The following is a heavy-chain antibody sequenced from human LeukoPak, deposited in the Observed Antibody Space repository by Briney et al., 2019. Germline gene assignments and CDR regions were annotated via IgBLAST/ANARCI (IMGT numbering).Heavy chain of an antibody. CDR2: INHSGST. D-gene: IGHD3-3*01. CDR3: ATGLDFWSGYRDPTPLSQGHAFDI. CDR1: GGSFSGYY. V-gene: IGHV4-34*01. J-gene: IGHJ3*02. Sequence: SETLPLTCAVYGGSFSGYYWSWIRQPPGKGLEWIGEINHSGSTNYNPSLKSRVTISVDTSKNQFSLKLSSVTAADTAVYYCATGLDFWSGYRDPTPLSQGHAFDIWGQGTMVTVSS.